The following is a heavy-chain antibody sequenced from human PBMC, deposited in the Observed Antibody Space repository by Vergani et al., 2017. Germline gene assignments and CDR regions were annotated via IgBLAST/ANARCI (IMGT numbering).Heavy chain of an antibody. V-gene: IGHV5-51*01. CDR3: ARHTTYTDS. D-gene: IGHD1-1*01. Sequence: EVELVQSGPEMRKPGESLKISCKGSEYSFGNYWIGWVPQMPGKGLVWMGIIYPADSDTRYSPSFQGQVTISADKSISTAFLQWDSLKASDTALYDCARHTTYTDSWGQGTLVTVSS. CDR1: EYSFGNYW. J-gene: IGHJ4*02. CDR2: IYPADSDT.